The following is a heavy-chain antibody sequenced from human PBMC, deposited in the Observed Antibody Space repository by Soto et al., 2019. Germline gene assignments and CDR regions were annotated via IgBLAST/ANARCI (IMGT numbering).Heavy chain of an antibody. CDR1: GGSIISGGYS. CDR2: IYHSGST. CDR3: ASSPYGDYVFDY. Sequence: SETLSLTCAVSGGSIISGGYSFSCIGQRPGKGLEWIGYIYHSGSTYYNPSLKSRVTISVDRSKNQFSLKLSSVTAADTAVYYCASSPYGDYVFDYWDQGTLVTVSS. J-gene: IGHJ4*02. V-gene: IGHV4-30-2*01. D-gene: IGHD4-17*01.